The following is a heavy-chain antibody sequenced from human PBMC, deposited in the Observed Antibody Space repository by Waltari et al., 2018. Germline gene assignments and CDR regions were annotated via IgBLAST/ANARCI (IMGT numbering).Heavy chain of an antibody. Sequence: EVQLVESGGGLVQPGGSLRLSCAASGFTFSSYWMSWVRQAPGKGLGWVANIKQDGSEKYYVDSGKGRFTISRDNAKNSLYLQMNSLRAEDTAVNYCAAGWQTNFDYWGQGTLVTVSS. V-gene: IGHV3-7*01. CDR1: GFTFSSYW. CDR2: IKQDGSEK. CDR3: AAGWQTNFDY. J-gene: IGHJ4*02. D-gene: IGHD2-15*01.